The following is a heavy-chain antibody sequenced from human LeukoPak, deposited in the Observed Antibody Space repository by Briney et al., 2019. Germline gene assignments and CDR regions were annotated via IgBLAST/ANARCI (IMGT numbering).Heavy chain of an antibody. V-gene: IGHV1-2*02. Sequence: ASVKVSCTSSGFTFNAYYIHWVRQAPGQGLEWMGWINPNTGDTNFAQKFQGRVAMTRDTSLSTAYMDLSRLTSDDTAVYYCARDWPGISLHFDLWGRGTLITVSS. D-gene: IGHD2-15*01. CDR2: INPNTGDT. CDR1: GFTFNAYY. CDR3: ARDWPGISLHFDL. J-gene: IGHJ2*01.